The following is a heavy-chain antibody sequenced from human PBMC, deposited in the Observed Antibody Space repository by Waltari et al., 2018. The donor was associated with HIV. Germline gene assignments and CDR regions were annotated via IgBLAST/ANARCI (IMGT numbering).Heavy chain of an antibody. CDR3: AGLLKTGGDDY. CDR2: IYYSGGN. Sequence: QVQLQESGPGLVKPSETLSLTCTVSGGSISSYYWSWIRQPPEKGLEWIGYIYYSGGNNHNPSLKSRVTIAVDTSKNQFSLNLRSVTAAETAVYYCAGLLKTGGDDYWGQGTLVTVSS. CDR1: GGSISSYY. V-gene: IGHV4-59*01. J-gene: IGHJ4*02.